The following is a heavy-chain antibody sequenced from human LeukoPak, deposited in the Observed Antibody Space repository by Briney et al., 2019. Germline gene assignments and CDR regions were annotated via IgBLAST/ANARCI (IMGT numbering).Heavy chain of an antibody. CDR2: ISGSGSGT. CDR1: GFTFSSYA. J-gene: IGHJ4*02. CDR3: AKGGIAAAGTSFYFDY. Sequence: GGSLRLSCAASGFTFSSYAMSWVRQAPGKGLEWVSGISGSGSGTYYPDSVKGRFTISRDNSKNTLYLQMNSLRAEDAAVYYCAKGGIAAAGTSFYFDYWGQGTLVTVSS. D-gene: IGHD6-13*01. V-gene: IGHV3-23*01.